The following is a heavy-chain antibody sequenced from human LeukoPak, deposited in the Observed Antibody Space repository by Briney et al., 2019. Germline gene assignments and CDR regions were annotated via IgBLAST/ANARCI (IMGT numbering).Heavy chain of an antibody. V-gene: IGHV3-7*01. J-gene: IGHJ4*02. CDR3: ARGSYYYDSSGALGY. Sequence: GGSLRLSCAASGFTFSSYWMSWVRQAPGKGLEWVANIKQDGSEKYYVDSVKGRFTISRDNAKNSLYLQMNSLRAEDTAVYYCARGSYYYDSSGALGYWGQGTLVTVSS. CDR1: GFTFSSYW. D-gene: IGHD3-22*01. CDR2: IKQDGSEK.